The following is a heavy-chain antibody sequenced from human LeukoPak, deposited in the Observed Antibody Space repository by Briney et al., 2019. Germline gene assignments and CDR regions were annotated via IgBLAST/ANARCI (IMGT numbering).Heavy chain of an antibody. D-gene: IGHD3-10*01. CDR3: ANGLGDLTPFDH. Sequence: PSETLSLTCAASGGSFSGFYWSWIRQAPGKGLEWIGEIDHTGRTNYSPSLQSRVIMSVDMSNNHFSLKLTSVSAADTAVYYCANGLGDLTPFDHWGQGTPVIVSS. CDR2: IDHTGRT. V-gene: IGHV4-34*01. J-gene: IGHJ4*02. CDR1: GGSFSGFY.